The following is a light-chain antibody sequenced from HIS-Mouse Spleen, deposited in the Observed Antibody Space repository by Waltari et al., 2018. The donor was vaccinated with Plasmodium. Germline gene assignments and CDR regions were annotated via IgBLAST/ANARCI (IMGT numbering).Light chain of an antibody. CDR2: AAS. V-gene: IGKV1-39*01. CDR3: HQSYSTWT. J-gene: IGKJ1*01. Sequence: DIQMTQSPSSLSASVGDRVTITCRASQSISNYLNWYQQKPGKAPKFLIYAASTLQSGVPSRCSGSGSGTDFTRTISSLQPEDFATYYCHQSYSTWTFGQGTKVEIK. CDR1: QSISNY.